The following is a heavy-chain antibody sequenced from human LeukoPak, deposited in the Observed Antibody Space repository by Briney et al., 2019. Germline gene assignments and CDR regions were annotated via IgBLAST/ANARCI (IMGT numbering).Heavy chain of an antibody. J-gene: IGHJ3*01. D-gene: IGHD3-10*01. V-gene: IGHV4-59*01. CDR3: ARDRVTISMNAFDL. Sequence: SETLSLTCTVSGGSISSYYWSWMRQPPGKGLEWNGYIYYSGSTNYNPSLKSRVTISVDTSKNQFSLKLSSVTAADTAVYYCARDRVTISMNAFDLWGQGTMVTVSS. CDR2: IYYSGST. CDR1: GGSISSYY.